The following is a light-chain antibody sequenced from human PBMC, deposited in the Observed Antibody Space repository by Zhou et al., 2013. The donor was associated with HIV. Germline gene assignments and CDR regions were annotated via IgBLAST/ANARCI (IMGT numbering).Light chain of an antibody. CDR3: QQSFTPLYS. CDR2: AAS. CDR1: QGISSY. V-gene: IGKV1-27*01. J-gene: IGKJ2*03. Sequence: DIQMTQSPSSLSASVGDRVTITCRASQGISSYLAWYQQKPGKAPKLLIYAASTLQSGVPSRFSGSGSGTLFTLTIGSLQREDLATYYCQQSFTPLYSFGQGTTLQIK.